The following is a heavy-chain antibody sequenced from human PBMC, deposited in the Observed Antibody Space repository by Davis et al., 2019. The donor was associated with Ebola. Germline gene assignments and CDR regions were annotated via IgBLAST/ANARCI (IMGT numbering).Heavy chain of an antibody. J-gene: IGHJ5*02. CDR2: IYYTGTT. CDR1: GGSISSGGYS. D-gene: IGHD2-2*01. CDR3: ARGNDQLLTGWVDP. V-gene: IGHV4-31*03. Sequence: MPSETLSPTFPVPGGSISSGGYSWSWIRQHPGKGLEWSWYIYYTGTTYYNPSLKSRVTISVDTSKNQFSLKLSSVTAADTAVYYCARGNDQLLTGWVDPWGQGTLVTVSS.